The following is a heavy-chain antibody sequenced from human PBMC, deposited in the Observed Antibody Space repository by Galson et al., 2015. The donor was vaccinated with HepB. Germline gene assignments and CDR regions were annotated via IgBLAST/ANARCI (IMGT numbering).Heavy chain of an antibody. CDR1: GFTFSSYW. V-gene: IGHV3-33*08. Sequence: SLRLSCAASGFTFSSYWMHWVRQAPGKGLEWLAVIWYDGSNQYYADSVKGRFTISRDNSKSTLYLQMNSLRAEDAAVYYCARDPDDTNGYYLTFEYWGQGSLVTVSS. CDR2: IWYDGSNQ. CDR3: ARDPDDTNGYYLTFEY. D-gene: IGHD3-22*01. J-gene: IGHJ4*02.